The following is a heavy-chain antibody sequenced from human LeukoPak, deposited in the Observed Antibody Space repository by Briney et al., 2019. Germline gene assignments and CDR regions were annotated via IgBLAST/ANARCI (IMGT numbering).Heavy chain of an antibody. Sequence: GGSLRLSCAASGFIFSSYEMSWVRQAPGKELEWVTFIQYDGSNEYQADSVKGRFSISRDNSKNTVYLHMNSLRTEDTAMYYCARSLTKVRGYDYWGQGTLVTVSS. D-gene: IGHD3-10*01. CDR1: GFIFSSYE. J-gene: IGHJ4*02. V-gene: IGHV3-30*02. CDR2: IQYDGSNE. CDR3: ARSLTKVRGYDY.